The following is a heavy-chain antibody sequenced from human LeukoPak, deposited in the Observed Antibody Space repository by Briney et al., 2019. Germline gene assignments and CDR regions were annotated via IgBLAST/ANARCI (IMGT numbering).Heavy chain of an antibody. V-gene: IGHV3-53*01. CDR1: GFTVSSNY. D-gene: IGHD3-9*01. Sequence: PGGSLRLSCAASGFTVSSNYMSWVRQAPGKGLGWVSVIYSGGSTYYADSVKGRFNISRDNAKNTLYLKMKSLRAEDTAVYYCARGGSNYDILTGYFLGVNWYFDLWGRGTLVTVSS. CDR2: IYSGGST. CDR3: ARGGSNYDILTGYFLGVNWYFDL. J-gene: IGHJ2*01.